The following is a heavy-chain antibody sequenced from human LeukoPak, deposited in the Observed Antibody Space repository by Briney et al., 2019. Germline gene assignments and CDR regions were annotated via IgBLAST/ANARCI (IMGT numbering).Heavy chain of an antibody. CDR1: GFTFSSYA. Sequence: GGSLRLSCAASGFTFSSYAMSWVRQAPGKGLEWVSAISGSGGGTYYADSVKGRFTISRDNSKNTMYLLMNSLRAEDTAVYYCAKRDYGYWSDYFDQWGQGALVTVSS. D-gene: IGHD3-3*01. CDR2: ISGSGGGT. V-gene: IGHV3-23*01. CDR3: AKRDYGYWSDYFDQ. J-gene: IGHJ4*02.